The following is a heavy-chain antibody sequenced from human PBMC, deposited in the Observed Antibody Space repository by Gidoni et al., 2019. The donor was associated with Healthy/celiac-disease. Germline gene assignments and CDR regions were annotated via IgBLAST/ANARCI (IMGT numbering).Heavy chain of an antibody. V-gene: IGHV4-39*01. CDR2: IYYSGST. D-gene: IGHD5-18*01. CDR3: ARHGHPSWLQLWPFVDFDY. Sequence: QLQLPASGPGLVTPSETLSLTCTVSGGSISSSSYYWVWIRQPPGKGLEWIGSIYYSGSTYYNPSLKSRVTISVDTSKNQFSLKLSSGTAADTAVYYCARHGHPSWLQLWPFVDFDYWGQGTLVTVSS. J-gene: IGHJ4*02. CDR1: GGSISSSSYY.